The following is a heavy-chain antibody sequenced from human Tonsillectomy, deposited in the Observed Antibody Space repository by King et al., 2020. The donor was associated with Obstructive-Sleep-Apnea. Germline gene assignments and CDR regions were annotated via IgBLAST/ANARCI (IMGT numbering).Heavy chain of an antibody. D-gene: IGHD6-13*01. J-gene: IGHJ6*02. CDR2: ISGSGSTI. Sequence: VQLVESGGGLVKPGGSLRLSCAASGFTFSDYYMSWIRQAPGKGLEWVSYISGSGSTIYYADSVKGRFTISRDNAKNSQYLQMTSLRAEDTAVYYCSRDPLYSSSWYAAPVGGMDVWGQGTTVTVSS. CDR3: SRDPLYSSSWYAAPVGGMDV. CDR1: GFTFSDYY. V-gene: IGHV3-11*01.